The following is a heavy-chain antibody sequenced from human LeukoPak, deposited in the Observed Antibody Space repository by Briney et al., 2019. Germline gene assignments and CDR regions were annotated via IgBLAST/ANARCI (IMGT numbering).Heavy chain of an antibody. D-gene: IGHD6-6*01. CDR3: ARRGGSIAARGGTNWFDP. V-gene: IGHV4-61*01. Sequence: SETLSLTCTVSGGSVSSGSYYWSWIRQPPGKGLEWIGYIYYSGSTNYNPSLKSRVTISVDTSKNQFSLKLSSVTAADTAVYYCARRGGSIAARGGTNWFDPWGQGTLVTVSS. CDR2: IYYSGST. J-gene: IGHJ5*02. CDR1: GGSVSSGSYY.